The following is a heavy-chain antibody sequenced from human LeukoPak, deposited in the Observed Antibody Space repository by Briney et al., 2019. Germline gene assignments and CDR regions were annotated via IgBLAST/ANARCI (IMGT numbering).Heavy chain of an antibody. CDR2: IIPDFGST. V-gene: IGHV1-69*05. CDR3: ARDHYGSHSGPFDF. D-gene: IGHD4-23*01. Sequence: ASVKVSCKASGGTFNSSSISWLRQAPGQRLEWMGGIIPDFGSTQSAQKFQGRVTMTTDESTKTAYMELSSLRSQDTAVYYCARDHYGSHSGPFDFWGQGTLVTVSS. CDR1: GGTFNSSS. J-gene: IGHJ4*02.